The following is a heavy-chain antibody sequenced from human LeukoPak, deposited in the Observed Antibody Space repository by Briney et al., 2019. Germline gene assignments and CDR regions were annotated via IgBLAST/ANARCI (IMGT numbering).Heavy chain of an antibody. CDR3: ARTYYYDSSGYREDWFDP. V-gene: IGHV3-21*01. J-gene: IGHJ5*02. Sequence: GGSLSLSCGASGFTFSNAWMTWVREAPGKGLEWVSSISSSSSYIYYADSVKGRFTISRDNAKKSLYLQMNSLRAEDTAVYYCARTYYYDSSGYREDWFDPWGQGTLVTVSS. CDR1: GFTFSNAW. D-gene: IGHD3-22*01. CDR2: ISSSSSYI.